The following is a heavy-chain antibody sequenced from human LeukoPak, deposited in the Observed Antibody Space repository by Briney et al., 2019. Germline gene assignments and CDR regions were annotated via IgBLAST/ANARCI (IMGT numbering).Heavy chain of an antibody. Sequence: GGSLRLSCTASGFTFGDYAMSWVRQAPGKGLEWVGFIRSKAYGGTTEYAASVKGRLTISRDDSKSIAYLQMNSLKTEDTAVYYCTRDRRPWGSSYYYYGMDVWGQGTTVTVSS. D-gene: IGHD2-2*01. CDR3: TRDRRPWGSSYYYYGMDV. CDR1: GFTFGDYA. J-gene: IGHJ6*02. V-gene: IGHV3-49*04. CDR2: IRSKAYGGTT.